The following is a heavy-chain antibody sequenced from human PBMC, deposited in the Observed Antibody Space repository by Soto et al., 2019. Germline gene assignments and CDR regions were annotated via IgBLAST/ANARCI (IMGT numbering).Heavy chain of an antibody. CDR1: GGSFTSYA. D-gene: IGHD3-10*01. Sequence: SVKVSCKASGGSFTSYAISWVRQAPGQGLEWVGTVLPVLGTTNYAQKFQGRVTITADESTSTAYMELRSLRSEDTAIYYCARDRARRGFDYWGQGTLVTVSS. V-gene: IGHV1-69*13. CDR3: ARDRARRGFDY. CDR2: VLPVLGTT. J-gene: IGHJ4*02.